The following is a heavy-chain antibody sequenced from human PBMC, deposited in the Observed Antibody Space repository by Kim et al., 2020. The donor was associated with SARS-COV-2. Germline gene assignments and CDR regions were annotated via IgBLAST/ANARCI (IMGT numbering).Heavy chain of an antibody. V-gene: IGHV3-48*03. J-gene: IGHJ5*02. D-gene: IGHD6-13*01. CDR3: AREGIAAAGRYNWFDP. Sequence: SVKGRFTISRDNRKNSLYLQMNSLRAEDTAVYYGAREGIAAAGRYNWFDPWGQGTLVTVSS.